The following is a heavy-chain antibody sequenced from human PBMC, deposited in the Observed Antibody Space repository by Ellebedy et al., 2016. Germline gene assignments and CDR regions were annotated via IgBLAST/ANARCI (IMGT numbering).Heavy chain of an antibody. V-gene: IGHV3-64*01. D-gene: IGHD5/OR15-5a*01. J-gene: IGHJ4*02. CDR2: ISSSGDTT. CDR1: GFTFSNYA. CDR3: ARPGVPSSTGWGHYFDY. Sequence: GESLKISXAASGFTFSNYAMHWVRQAPGKGLEYVSGISSSGDTTIYANSVKGRFTISRDNSKSTLYLQMGSLRADDMAVYYCARPGVPSSTGWGHYFDYWGQGALVTVSS.